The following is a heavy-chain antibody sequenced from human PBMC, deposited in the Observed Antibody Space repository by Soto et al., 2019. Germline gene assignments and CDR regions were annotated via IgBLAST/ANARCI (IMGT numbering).Heavy chain of an antibody. J-gene: IGHJ5*02. Sequence: QIQLVQFGPEVKKPGTPVKVSCKASGFTFSSSGIHWVRQARGQRLEWIGWIVVGSGNTNYAQKFQERVTITRDVSTNTAYMELTSLRSEDTAVYYCAADLAQNDPYNWFEPWGQGTLVTVSS. CDR2: IVVGSGNT. CDR1: GFTFSSSG. V-gene: IGHV1-58*02. D-gene: IGHD3-16*01. CDR3: AADLAQNDPYNWFEP.